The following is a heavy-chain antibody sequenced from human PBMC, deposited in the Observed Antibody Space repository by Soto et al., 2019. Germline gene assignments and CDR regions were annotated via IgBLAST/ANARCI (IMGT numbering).Heavy chain of an antibody. V-gene: IGHV4-39*01. Sequence: SETLSLTCAVSGFSISSSFSYWGWIRQPPGKGLEWIGSIYSIGNTYYNPSLKSGVTISADTSKNQFSLNLISVTAADTAVYYCRRSSRYSTDVWGQGITVTVSS. CDR3: RRSSRYSTDV. CDR1: GFSISSSFSY. D-gene: IGHD6-19*01. CDR2: IYSIGNT. J-gene: IGHJ6*02.